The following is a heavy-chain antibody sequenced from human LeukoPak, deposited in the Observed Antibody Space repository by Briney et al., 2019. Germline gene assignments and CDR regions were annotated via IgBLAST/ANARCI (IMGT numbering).Heavy chain of an antibody. D-gene: IGHD3-10*01. CDR3: ARDRYYYGSGSYFPGGFDP. J-gene: IGHJ5*02. V-gene: IGHV1-2*02. CDR1: GYTFTGYY. Sequence: ASVKVSCKASGYTFTGYYIHWVRQAPGQGLEWMGWINPYSGGTNYAQKFQGRVTMTRDTSISTAYMELSRLRSDDTAVYYCARDRYYYGSGSYFPGGFDPWGQGTLVTVSS. CDR2: INPYSGGT.